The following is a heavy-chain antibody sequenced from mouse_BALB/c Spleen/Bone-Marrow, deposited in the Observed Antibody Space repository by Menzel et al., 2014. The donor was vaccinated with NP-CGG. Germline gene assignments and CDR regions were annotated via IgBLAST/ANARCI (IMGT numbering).Heavy chain of an antibody. D-gene: IGHD2-1*01. CDR3: TRDGKGNYDYAMDY. CDR1: GFTFSSYT. Sequence: EVQGVESGGGLVKPGGSLKLSCVASGFTFSSYTMSWVRQTPEKRLEWVATISSGGSYTYYPDSVKGRFTISRDNAKNTLYLQMSSLKSEDTAMYYCTRDGKGNYDYAMDYWGQGTSVTVSS. CDR2: ISSGGSYT. J-gene: IGHJ4*01. V-gene: IGHV5-6-4*01.